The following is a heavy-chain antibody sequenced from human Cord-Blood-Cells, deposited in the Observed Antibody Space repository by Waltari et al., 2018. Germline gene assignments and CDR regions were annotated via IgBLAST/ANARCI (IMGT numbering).Heavy chain of an antibody. CDR3: ARDRDTAMGYAGTFDY. V-gene: IGHV3-53*01. CDR2: IYSGGSK. Sequence: EVQLVESGGGLIQPGGCLRLSCGAPGFTVRSTYISWVRHAPGKGLEWVSVIYSGGSKYYADSVKGRFTISRDNSKNTLYLQRNSLRAEDTAVYYCARDRDTAMGYAGTFDYWGQGTLVTVSS. J-gene: IGHJ4*02. D-gene: IGHD5-18*01. CDR1: GFTVRSTY.